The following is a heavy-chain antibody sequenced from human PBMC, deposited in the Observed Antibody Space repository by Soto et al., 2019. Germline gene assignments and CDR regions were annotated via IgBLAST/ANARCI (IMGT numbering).Heavy chain of an antibody. V-gene: IGHV1-58*02. CDR3: AASVGLRPPAAFDI. D-gene: IGHD5-12*01. CDR1: GFTFTSSA. J-gene: IGHJ3*02. CDR2: IVVGSGNT. Sequence: GASVKASCKASGFTFTSSAMQCVRQARGQRLEWIGWIVVGSGNTNYAQKFQERVTITRDMSTSTAYMELSSLRSEDTAVYYCAASVGLRPPAAFDIWGQGTMVTVSS.